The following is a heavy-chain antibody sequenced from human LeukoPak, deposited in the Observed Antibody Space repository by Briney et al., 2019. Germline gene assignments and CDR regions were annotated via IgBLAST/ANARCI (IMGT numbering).Heavy chain of an antibody. CDR1: GGSISSSNW. J-gene: IGHJ6*02. V-gene: IGHV4-4*02. D-gene: IGHD2-2*01. CDR3: ARSYCSSTSCYGGYYYYGMDV. Sequence: SETLSLTCAVSGGSISSSNWWSWVRQPPGKGLEWIGEIYHSGSTNYNPSLKSRVTISVDTSKNQFSLKLSSVTAADTAVYYCARSYCSSTSCYGGYYYYGMDVWGQGTTVTVSS. CDR2: IYHSGST.